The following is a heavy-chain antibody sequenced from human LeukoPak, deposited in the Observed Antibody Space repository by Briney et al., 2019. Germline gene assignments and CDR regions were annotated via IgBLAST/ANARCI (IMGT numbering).Heavy chain of an antibody. J-gene: IGHJ5*02. D-gene: IGHD2-21*02. CDR1: GGSISSYY. V-gene: IGHV4-59*01. CDR2: MYYSGIT. CDR3: ARSDGGFDP. Sequence: PSETLSHTCTVSGGSISSYYWSWIRQPPGKGLEWIGYMYYSGITKYNPSLKSRVTISVDTSKNQFSLKLSSVTAADTAVYYCARSDGGFDPWGQGTLVTVSS.